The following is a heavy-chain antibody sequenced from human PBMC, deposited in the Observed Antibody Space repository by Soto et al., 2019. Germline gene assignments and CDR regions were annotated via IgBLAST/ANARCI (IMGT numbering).Heavy chain of an antibody. V-gene: IGHV4-39*01. CDR1: GDSINSDKYY. D-gene: IGHD1-1*01. CDR3: ARLEELATISYYFDF. Sequence: QLQESGPGLVKPSETLSLTCSVSGDSINSDKYYWGWIRQPPGKGLEWMGSIYYRGNTYYNPSLDTRVTISINKSNSPLSLRLNSVTAADSAVYFCARLEELATISYYFDFWGQGAQVTVSS. CDR2: IYYRGNT. J-gene: IGHJ4*02.